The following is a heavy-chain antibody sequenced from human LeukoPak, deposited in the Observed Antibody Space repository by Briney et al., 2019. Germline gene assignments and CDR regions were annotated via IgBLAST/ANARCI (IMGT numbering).Heavy chain of an antibody. CDR1: GYNFAHDW. CDR3: ARQESELTTPANRYFDT. Sequence: GESLKISCTGSGYNFAHDWIGWVRQMPGKGLEWMGIIYPGDSDTIYSPSFQGQVTISADKSISTAYLQWSSLKASDTAMYFCARQESELTTPANRYFDTWGQGTLVTVSS. D-gene: IGHD1-1*01. J-gene: IGHJ4*02. CDR2: IYPGDSDT. V-gene: IGHV5-51*01.